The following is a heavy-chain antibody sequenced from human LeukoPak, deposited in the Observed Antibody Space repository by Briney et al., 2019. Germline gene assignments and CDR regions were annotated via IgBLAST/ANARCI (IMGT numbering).Heavy chain of an antibody. D-gene: IGHD3-10*01. CDR1: GFTFSSHW. CDR3: ARDKISITNVEIDY. V-gene: IGHV3-7*01. J-gene: IGHJ4*02. CDR2: IKQDGSEK. Sequence: GGSLRLSCAASGFTFSSHWMSWVRQAPGKGLEWVANIKQDGSEKYYVDSVKGRFTISRDNAKNSLYLQMNSLRAEDTAVYYCARDKISITNVEIDYWGQGTLVTVSS.